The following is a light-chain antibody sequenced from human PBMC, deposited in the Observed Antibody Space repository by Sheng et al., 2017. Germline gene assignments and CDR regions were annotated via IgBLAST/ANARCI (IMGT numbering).Light chain of an antibody. CDR2: GAS. CDR3: HQYGSSPRT. Sequence: EIVLTQSPGTLSLSPGERATLSCRASQSVSSSYLAWYQQKPGQAPRLLIYGASSRATGIPDRFIGSGSGTDFTLTISRLEPEDFAVYYCHQYGSSPRTFGQGTKVE. CDR1: QSVSSSY. J-gene: IGKJ1*01. V-gene: IGKV3-20*01.